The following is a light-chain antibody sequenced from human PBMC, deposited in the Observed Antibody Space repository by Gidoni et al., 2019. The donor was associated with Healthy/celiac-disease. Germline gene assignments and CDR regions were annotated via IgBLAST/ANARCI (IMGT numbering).Light chain of an antibody. CDR2: DVS. CDR1: SSDVGGYNY. J-gene: IGLJ1*01. V-gene: IGLV2-11*01. Sequence: QSALTQPRSVSGSPGQSVTISCTGTSSDVGGYNYFSWYQQHPGKAPILMIYDVSKRPSGVPDRFSGSKSGNTASLTISGLQAEDEADYYCCSYAGSYTYVFGTGTKVTVL. CDR3: CSYAGSYTYV.